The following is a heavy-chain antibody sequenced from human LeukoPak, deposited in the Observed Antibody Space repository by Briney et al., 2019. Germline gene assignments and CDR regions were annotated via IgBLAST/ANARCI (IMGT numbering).Heavy chain of an antibody. CDR3: AKNSAPSGVAVAGFNY. CDR2: ISGDGGST. J-gene: IGHJ4*02. CDR1: GFTFDDYA. D-gene: IGHD6-19*01. Sequence: GGSLRLSCAASGFTFDDYAMHWVRQAPGKGLEWVTLISGDGGSTYYADSVKGRFTISRDNSKNSLYLQMNSLRTEDTALYYCAKNSAPSGVAVAGFNYWGQGTLVTVSS. V-gene: IGHV3-43*02.